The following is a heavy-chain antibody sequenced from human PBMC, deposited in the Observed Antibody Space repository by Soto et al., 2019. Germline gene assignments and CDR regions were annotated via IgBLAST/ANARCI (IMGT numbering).Heavy chain of an antibody. Sequence: GGSLRLSCAASGFTFSSYAMSWVRQAPGKGLEWVSAISGSGGSTYYADSVKGRFTISRDNSKNTLYLQMNSLRAEDTAVYYCAKDLIAVAGMSAYYGMDVWGQGTTVTVSS. CDR3: AKDLIAVAGMSAYYGMDV. J-gene: IGHJ6*02. CDR1: GFTFSSYA. V-gene: IGHV3-23*01. CDR2: ISGSGGST. D-gene: IGHD6-19*01.